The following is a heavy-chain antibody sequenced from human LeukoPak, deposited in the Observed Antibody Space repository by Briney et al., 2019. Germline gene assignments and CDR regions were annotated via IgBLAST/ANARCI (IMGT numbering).Heavy chain of an antibody. Sequence: SQTLSLTCAISGDSVSSNSAAWNWIRQSPSRGLEWLGRTYYRSKWYNDYAVSVKSRITINPDTSKNQFSLQLNSVTPEDKAVYYCARGQWLVGYYYYGMDVWGQGTTVTVSS. CDR1: GDSVSSNSAA. J-gene: IGHJ6*02. CDR3: ARGQWLVGYYYYGMDV. CDR2: TYYRSKWYN. V-gene: IGHV6-1*01. D-gene: IGHD6-19*01.